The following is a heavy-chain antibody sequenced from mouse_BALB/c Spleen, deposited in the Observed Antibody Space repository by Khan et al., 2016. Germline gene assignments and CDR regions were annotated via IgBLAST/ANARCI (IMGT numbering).Heavy chain of an antibody. D-gene: IGHD1-1*01. CDR3: ARSSYYSGSSYGWFAY. J-gene: IGHJ3*01. Sequence: QVQLKQSGAELAKPGASVKMSCKAAGYTFTDYWMHWVKQRPGQGLEWIGYINPSTGYTEYNQKFKDKATLTADKSSSTAYMQLSSLTSEDSAVYYCARSSYYSGSSYGWFAYWGQGTLVTVSA. V-gene: IGHV1-7*01. CDR1: GYTFTDYW. CDR2: INPSTGYT.